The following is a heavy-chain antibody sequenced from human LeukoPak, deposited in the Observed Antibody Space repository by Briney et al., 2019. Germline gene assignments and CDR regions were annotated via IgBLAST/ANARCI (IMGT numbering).Heavy chain of an antibody. CDR1: GFTFSSYW. CDR3: ARDIMVIAAAKEVDY. CDR2: IKQDGSEK. V-gene: IGHV3-7*01. Sequence: GGSLRLSCAASGFTFSSYWMSWVRQAPGKGLEWVANIKQDGSEKYYVDSVKGRFTISRDNAKNSLYLQMNSLRAEDTAVYCCARDIMVIAAAKEVDYWGQGTLVTVSS. J-gene: IGHJ4*02. D-gene: IGHD6-13*01.